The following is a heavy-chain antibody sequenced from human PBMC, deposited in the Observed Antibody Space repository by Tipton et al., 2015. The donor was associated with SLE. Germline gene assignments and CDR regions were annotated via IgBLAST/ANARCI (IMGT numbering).Heavy chain of an antibody. Sequence: TLSLTCAVSGGSISSGGYSWGWIRQPPGKGLEWIGSIYYSGSTYYNPSLKSRVTISVDTSKNQFSLKLSSVTAADTAVYYCARQGSSWQRGYFDYWGQGTLVTVSS. V-gene: IGHV4-39*01. CDR1: GGSISSGGYS. CDR2: IYYSGST. CDR3: ARQGSSWQRGYFDY. J-gene: IGHJ4*02. D-gene: IGHD6-13*01.